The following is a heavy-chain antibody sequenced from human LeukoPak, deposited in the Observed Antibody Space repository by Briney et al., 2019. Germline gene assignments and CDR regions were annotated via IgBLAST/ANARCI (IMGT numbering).Heavy chain of an antibody. Sequence: GGSLRLSCAASGFTFSSYSMNWVRQAPGKGLEWVSSISSSSSYIYYADSVKGRFTISRDNAKNSLYLQMNSLRAEDTAVYYCAREIIVYDSGGPDAFDIWGQGTMVTVSS. CDR1: GFTFSSYS. CDR2: ISSSSSYI. CDR3: AREIIVYDSGGPDAFDI. J-gene: IGHJ3*02. V-gene: IGHV3-21*01. D-gene: IGHD3-22*01.